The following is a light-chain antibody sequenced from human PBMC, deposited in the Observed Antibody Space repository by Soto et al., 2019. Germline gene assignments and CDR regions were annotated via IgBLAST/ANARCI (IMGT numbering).Light chain of an antibody. Sequence: QSALTQPASVSGSPGQSITISCTGTSSDVGGYNYVFWYQQHPGKAPKLMIYEVSNRPSGVSNRFSVSKSGNTASLTISGLQAEDEADYYCSSYTSSSTPVVFGGGTKVTVL. CDR1: SSDVGGYNY. CDR2: EVS. CDR3: SSYTSSSTPVV. J-gene: IGLJ2*01. V-gene: IGLV2-14*01.